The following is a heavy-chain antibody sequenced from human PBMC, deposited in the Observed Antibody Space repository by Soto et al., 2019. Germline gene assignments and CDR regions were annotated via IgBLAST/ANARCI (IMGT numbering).Heavy chain of an antibody. V-gene: IGHV1-46*01. J-gene: IGHJ4*02. D-gene: IGHD5-12*01. CDR1: GYTFTSYY. Sequence: ASVKVSCXASGYTFTSYYMHWVRLAPGQGLEWMGIINPSGGSTSYAQKFQGRVTMTRDTSTSTVYMELSSLRSEDTAVYYCARDRGDGYKTHGYWGQGTLVTVSS. CDR3: ARDRGDGYKTHGY. CDR2: INPSGGST.